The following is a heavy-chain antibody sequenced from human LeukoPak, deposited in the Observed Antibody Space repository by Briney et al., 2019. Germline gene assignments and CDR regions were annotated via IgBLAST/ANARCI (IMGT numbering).Heavy chain of an antibody. J-gene: IGHJ6*02. D-gene: IGHD3-22*01. Sequence: GGSLRLSCAASGFTFSSYSMNWVRQAPGKGLEWVSYISSSSSTIYYADSVKGRFTISRDNAKNSLYLQMNSLRAEDTAVYYCARIPITFTMIVAYYGMDVWGQGTTVTVSS. CDR2: ISSSSSTI. V-gene: IGHV3-48*04. CDR1: GFTFSSYS. CDR3: ARIPITFTMIVAYYGMDV.